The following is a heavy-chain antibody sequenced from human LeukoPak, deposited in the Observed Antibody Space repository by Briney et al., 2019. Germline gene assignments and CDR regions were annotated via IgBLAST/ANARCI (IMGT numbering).Heavy chain of an antibody. Sequence: GGSLRLSCAASGFTFSSYWMSWVRQAPGKGLEWVANIKQDGSEKYYVDSVKGRFTISRDNAKNSLYLQMNSLRAEDTAVYYCARDQVGCSSTSCYYYYYYYKDVWGKGTTVTVSS. J-gene: IGHJ6*03. CDR1: GFTFSSYW. D-gene: IGHD2-2*01. V-gene: IGHV3-7*01. CDR2: IKQDGSEK. CDR3: ARDQVGCSSTSCYYYYYYYKDV.